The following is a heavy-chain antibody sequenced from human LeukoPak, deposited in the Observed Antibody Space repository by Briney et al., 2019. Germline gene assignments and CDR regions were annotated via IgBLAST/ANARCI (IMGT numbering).Heavy chain of an antibody. CDR3: ARAGDYEGFGEFQDYYFDY. D-gene: IGHD3-10*01. CDR2: INHSGST. Sequence: SETLSLTCAVYGGSFSGYYWNWIRQPPGKGLEWIGEINHSGSTNDDPSLKSRVTISVDTSKNQFSLKLSSVTAADTAVYYCARAGDYEGFGEFQDYYFDYWGQGTLVTVSS. J-gene: IGHJ4*02. V-gene: IGHV4-34*01. CDR1: GGSFSGYY.